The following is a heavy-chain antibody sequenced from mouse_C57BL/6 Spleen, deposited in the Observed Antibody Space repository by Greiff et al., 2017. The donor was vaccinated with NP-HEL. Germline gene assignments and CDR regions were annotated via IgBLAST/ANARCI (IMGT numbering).Heavy chain of an antibody. Sequence: EVKLMESGAELVRPGASVKLSCTASGFNIKDDYMHWVKQRPEQGLEWIGWIDPENGDTEYASKFQGKATITAEPSSNTAYLQLSSLTSGDTAVYYGTTVEDYWGQGTTLTVSS. V-gene: IGHV14-4*01. CDR1: GFNIKDDY. J-gene: IGHJ2*01. CDR3: TTVEDY. CDR2: IDPENGDT.